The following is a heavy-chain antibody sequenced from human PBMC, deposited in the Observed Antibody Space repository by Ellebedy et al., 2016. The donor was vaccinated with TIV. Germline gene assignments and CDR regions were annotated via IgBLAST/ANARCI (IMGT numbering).Heavy chain of an antibody. V-gene: IGHV2-70*11. CDR3: ARTIPYSSSSQYRYDAFDI. CDR1: GFSLSTSGVG. D-gene: IGHD6-6*01. Sequence: SGPTLVKPTQTLTLTCTFSGFSLSTSGVGVGWIRQPPGKALEWLARIDWDDDNYYSTSLKTRLTISKDTSKNQVVLTMTNMDPVDTATYYCARTIPYSSSSQYRYDAFDIWGQGTMVTVSS. J-gene: IGHJ3*02. CDR2: IDWDDDN.